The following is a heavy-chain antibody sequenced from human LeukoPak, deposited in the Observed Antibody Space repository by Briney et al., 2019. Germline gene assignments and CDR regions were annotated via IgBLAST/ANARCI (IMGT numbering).Heavy chain of an antibody. D-gene: IGHD6-13*01. CDR2: INHSGST. CDR3: ARGGIAGHWYFDL. Sequence: PSETLSLTCAVYGGSFSGYYWSWIRQPPGKGLEWIGEINHSGSTNYNPSLKSQVTISVDTSKNQFSLKLSSVTAADTAVYYCARGGIAGHWYFDLWGRGTLVTVSS. CDR1: GGSFSGYY. V-gene: IGHV4-34*01. J-gene: IGHJ2*01.